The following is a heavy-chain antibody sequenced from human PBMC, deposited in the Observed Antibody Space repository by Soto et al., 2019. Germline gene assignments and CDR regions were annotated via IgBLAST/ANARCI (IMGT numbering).Heavy chain of an antibody. CDR2: LIGSGYNT. J-gene: IGHJ4*02. CDR3: VAYSGWSFDY. CDR1: GFPFSTYA. V-gene: IGHV3-23*01. Sequence: GGSLRLSCAASGFPFSTYAMSWVRQAPGRGLEWVSALIGSGYNTYYADSVRGRFTISRDNSKNTLYLQMSSLRVEDTAVYYCVAYSGWSFDYWGQGTLVTVSS. D-gene: IGHD6-19*01.